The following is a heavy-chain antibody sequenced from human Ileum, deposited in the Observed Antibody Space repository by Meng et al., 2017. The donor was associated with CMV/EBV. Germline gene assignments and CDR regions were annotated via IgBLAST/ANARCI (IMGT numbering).Heavy chain of an antibody. CDR3: TTGSAYPPPGQFHQ. CDR1: GGSISRANW. CDR2: VYRGGNA. V-gene: IGHV4-4*02. J-gene: IGHJ4*02. Sequence: QLQLQESGPGLVKPSGTLSLTCAVSGGSISRANWWTWVRQTSGKGLEWIGEVYRGGNAMYNPSLQSRLTISVDDSTNQVSLRLRSVTAADTAMYYCTTGSAYPPPGQFHQWGQGTLVTVSS. D-gene: IGHD3-16*01.